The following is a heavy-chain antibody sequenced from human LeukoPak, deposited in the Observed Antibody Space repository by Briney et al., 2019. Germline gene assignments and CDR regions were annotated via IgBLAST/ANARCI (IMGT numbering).Heavy chain of an antibody. CDR3: ARRRRIVGATPGAFDI. V-gene: IGHV4-34*01. D-gene: IGHD1-26*01. J-gene: IGHJ3*02. CDR1: GGSFSGYY. Sequence: SETLSLTCAVYGGSFSGYYWSWIRQPPGKGLEWVGVINHSGSTNYNPSLKSRVTISVDTSKNQFSLKLSSVTAADTAVYYCARRRRIVGATPGAFDIWGQGTMVTVSS. CDR2: INHSGST.